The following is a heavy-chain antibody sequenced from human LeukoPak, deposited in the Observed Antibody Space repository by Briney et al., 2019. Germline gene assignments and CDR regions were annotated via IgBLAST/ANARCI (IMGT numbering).Heavy chain of an antibody. CDR3: ARLPYDYVWGSYRYTLDY. CDR2: ISAYNGNT. D-gene: IGHD3-16*02. J-gene: IGHJ4*02. V-gene: IGHV1-18*01. CDR1: GYTFTSYG. Sequence: ASVKVSCKASGYTFTSYGISWVRQAPEQGLEWMGWISAYNGNTNYAQKLQGRVTMTTDTSTSTAYMELRSLRSDDTAVYYCARLPYDYVWGSYRYTLDYWGQGTLVTVSS.